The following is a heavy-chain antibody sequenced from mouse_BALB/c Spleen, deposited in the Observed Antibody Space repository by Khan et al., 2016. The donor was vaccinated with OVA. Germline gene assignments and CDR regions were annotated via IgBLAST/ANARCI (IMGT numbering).Heavy chain of an antibody. D-gene: IGHD2-14*01. J-gene: IGHJ2*01. CDR3: ARDMYDYFDY. Sequence: QIQLVQSGPELKKPGETVKISCKASGYTFTDYSMHWVKQAPGKGLKWMGWINTETGEPTYADDFKGRFAFSLETSASTAYLQINNLKNEDTATYFCARDMYDYFDYWAKAPLSQSPQ. V-gene: IGHV9-2-1*01. CDR2: INTETGEP. CDR1: GYTFTDYS.